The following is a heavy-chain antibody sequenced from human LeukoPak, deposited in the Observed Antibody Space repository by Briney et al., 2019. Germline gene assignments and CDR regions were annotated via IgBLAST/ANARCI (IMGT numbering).Heavy chain of an antibody. CDR2: IYNSGST. Sequence: SETLSLTCTVSGGSSSAYYYTWIRQPPGKGLEWIGLIYNSGSTNYNPSLKSRVIISADTSKNQFSLKLTSVTAADTAVYYCAREFRDWGQGTLVTVSS. CDR3: AREFRD. V-gene: IGHV4-59*01. J-gene: IGHJ4*02. CDR1: GGSSSAYY.